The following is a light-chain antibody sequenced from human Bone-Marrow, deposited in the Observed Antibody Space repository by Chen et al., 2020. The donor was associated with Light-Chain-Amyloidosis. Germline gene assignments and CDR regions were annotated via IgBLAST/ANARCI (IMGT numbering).Light chain of an antibody. CDR2: EVS. V-gene: IGLV2-8*01. J-gene: IGLJ1*01. CDR1: SSDVGDYKY. CDR3: SSYAGSNNFV. Sequence: QSALAQPPSASGSPGQSVTISCAGTSSDVGDYKYVSWSQQHPGKAPKLMIYEVSKRPSGVPDRFAGSKSGNTASLTVSGLQAEDEADYYCSSYAGSNNFVFGTGTKVTVL.